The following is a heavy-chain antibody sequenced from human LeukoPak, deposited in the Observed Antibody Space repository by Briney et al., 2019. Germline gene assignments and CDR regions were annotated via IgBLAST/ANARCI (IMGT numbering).Heavy chain of an antibody. CDR2: IIPIFGTA. V-gene: IGHV1-69*05. CDR3: ARAYYDSSGYPLNHVHYYYYYMDV. D-gene: IGHD3-22*01. J-gene: IGHJ6*03. Sequence: SVKVSCKASGGTFSSYAISWVRQAPGQGLEWMGRIIPIFGTANYAQKFQGRVTITTDESTSTAYMELSSLRSEDTAVYYCARAYYDSSGYPLNHVHYYYYYMDVWGKGTTVTVSS. CDR1: GGTFSSYA.